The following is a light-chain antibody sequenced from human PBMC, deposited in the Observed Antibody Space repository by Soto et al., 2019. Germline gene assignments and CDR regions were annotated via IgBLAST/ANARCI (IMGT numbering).Light chain of an antibody. Sequence: QSVLTQPASVSGSPGQSITISCTGTSSDVGGYNYVSWYQQHPGKAPKLMIYDVSNRPSGVSNRYSGSKSGNTPSLTISGLQAEDEADYYCSSYTSSSTLLFGGGTKLTVL. CDR1: SSDVGGYNY. J-gene: IGLJ2*01. CDR2: DVS. V-gene: IGLV2-14*01. CDR3: SSYTSSSTLL.